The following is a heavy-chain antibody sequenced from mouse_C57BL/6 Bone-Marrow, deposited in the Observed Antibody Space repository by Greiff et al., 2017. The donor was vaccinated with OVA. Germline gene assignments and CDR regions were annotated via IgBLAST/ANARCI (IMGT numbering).Heavy chain of an antibody. D-gene: IGHD1-1*01. J-gene: IGHJ1*03. CDR1: GFTFSDYY. V-gene: IGHV5-12*01. Sequence: EVKLMESGGGLVQPGGSLKLSCAASGFTFSDYYMYWVRQTPEKRLEWVAYISNGGGSTYYPDTVKGRFTISRDNAKNTLYLQMSRLKSEDTAMYYCARHEDYEGYFDVWGTGTTVTVSS. CDR3: ARHEDYEGYFDV. CDR2: ISNGGGST.